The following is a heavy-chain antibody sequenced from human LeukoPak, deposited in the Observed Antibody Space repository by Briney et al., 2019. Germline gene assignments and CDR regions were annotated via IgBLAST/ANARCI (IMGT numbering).Heavy chain of an antibody. CDR1: GFTFSSYE. CDR2: ISSSGSGI. V-gene: IGHV3-48*03. Sequence: PGGSLRLSCAASGFTFSSYEMNWVRQAPGKGLEWVSFISSSGSGIYYADSVKGRFTISRDNAKNSLYLQMNSLRAEDTAVYYCARDTTGPEDFDYWGQGTLVTVSS. D-gene: IGHD1-1*01. J-gene: IGHJ4*02. CDR3: ARDTTGPEDFDY.